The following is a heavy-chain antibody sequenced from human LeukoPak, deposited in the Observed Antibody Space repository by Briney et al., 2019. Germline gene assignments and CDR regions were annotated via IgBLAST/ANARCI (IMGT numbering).Heavy chain of an antibody. CDR3: ARGGLGSAFDN. CDR1: GFTFSSYA. Sequence: GGSLRLSCAASGFTFSSYALSWVRQAPGKGLECVSAISGSGGSTYSADSLKGRFTISRDNSKNTLYLQINSLRTDDTAVFYCARGGLGSAFDNWGQGTLVTVSS. V-gene: IGHV3-23*01. CDR2: ISGSGGST. D-gene: IGHD6-19*01. J-gene: IGHJ4*02.